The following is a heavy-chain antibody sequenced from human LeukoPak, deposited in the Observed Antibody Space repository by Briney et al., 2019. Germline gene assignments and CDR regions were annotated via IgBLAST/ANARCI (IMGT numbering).Heavy chain of an antibody. V-gene: IGHV3-23*01. D-gene: IGHD4-17*01. CDR1: GFTFSSYG. J-gene: IGHJ1*01. Sequence: GGSLRLSCAASGFTFSSYGMSWVRQAPGKGLEWVSAISGSGGSTYYADSVKGRFTISRDNSKNTLYLQMNSLRAEDTAVYYCARENYGDPTGGRFHHWGQGTLVTVSS. CDR2: ISGSGGST. CDR3: ARENYGDPTGGRFHH.